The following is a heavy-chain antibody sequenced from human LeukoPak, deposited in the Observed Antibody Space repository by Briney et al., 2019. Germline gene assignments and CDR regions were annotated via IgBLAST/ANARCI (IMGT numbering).Heavy chain of an antibody. Sequence: RRSLRLSCAASGFTFSSYGMHWVRQAPGKGLEWVAVIWYDGTNKYYADSVKVRFTISRDNSKTTLYLQMNSLRAEDTAVYSCARDGQDDYGDYGPLDYWGQGPLVTVSS. V-gene: IGHV3-33*01. CDR1: GFTFSSYG. J-gene: IGHJ4*02. CDR3: ARDGQDDYGDYGPLDY. D-gene: IGHD4-17*01. CDR2: IWYDGTNK.